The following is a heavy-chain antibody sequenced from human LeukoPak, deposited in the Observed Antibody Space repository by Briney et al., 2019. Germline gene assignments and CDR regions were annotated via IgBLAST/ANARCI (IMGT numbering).Heavy chain of an antibody. D-gene: IGHD3-22*01. Sequence: GASVKVSCKASGYTFTCYYMHWVRQAPGQGLEWMGWINPNSGGTNYAQKFQGRVTITRDTSISTAYMELSRLRSDDTAVYYCARDLAWSSYYYDSSGSWGQGTLVTVSS. CDR3: ARDLAWSSYYYDSSGS. J-gene: IGHJ5*02. CDR1: GYTFTCYY. V-gene: IGHV1-2*02. CDR2: INPNSGGT.